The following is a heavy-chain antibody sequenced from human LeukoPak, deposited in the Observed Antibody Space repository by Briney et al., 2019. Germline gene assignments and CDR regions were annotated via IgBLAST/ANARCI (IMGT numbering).Heavy chain of an antibody. Sequence: GGSLRLSCAASGFTFSSYWMSWVRQAPGKGLEWVANIKQDGSEKYYVDSVKGRSTISRDNAKNSLYLQMNSLRAEDTAVYYCARERTGRRYDSSGYYKAFDIWGQGTMVTVSS. V-gene: IGHV3-7*01. CDR1: GFTFSSYW. D-gene: IGHD3-22*01. J-gene: IGHJ3*02. CDR2: IKQDGSEK. CDR3: ARERTGRRYDSSGYYKAFDI.